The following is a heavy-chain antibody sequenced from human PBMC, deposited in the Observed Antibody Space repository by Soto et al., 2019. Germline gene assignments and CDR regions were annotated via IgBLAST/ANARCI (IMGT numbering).Heavy chain of an antibody. Sequence: ASVKVSCKASGYTFTSYDINWVRQATGQGLEWMGWMNPNSGNTGYAQKFQGRVTMTRNTPISTAYMELSSLRSEDTAVYYCARVVKNWNSYYYYYMDVWGKGTTVTVSS. V-gene: IGHV1-8*01. CDR1: GYTFTSYD. CDR3: ARVVKNWNSYYYYYMDV. CDR2: MNPNSGNT. J-gene: IGHJ6*03. D-gene: IGHD1-1*01.